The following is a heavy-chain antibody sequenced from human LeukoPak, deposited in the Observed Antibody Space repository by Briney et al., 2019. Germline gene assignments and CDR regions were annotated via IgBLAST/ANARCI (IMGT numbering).Heavy chain of an antibody. V-gene: IGHV1-2*02. CDR2: INPNSGGT. CDR3: ARTATTFNWFDP. Sequence: WASVKVSCKASGYTFTGYYMHWVRQAPGQGLEWMGWINPNSGGTNYAQKFQGRVTMTRDTSISTAYMELRSLRSDDTAVYYCARTATTFNWFDPWGQGTLVTVSS. J-gene: IGHJ5*02. CDR1: GYTFTGYY. D-gene: IGHD5-12*01.